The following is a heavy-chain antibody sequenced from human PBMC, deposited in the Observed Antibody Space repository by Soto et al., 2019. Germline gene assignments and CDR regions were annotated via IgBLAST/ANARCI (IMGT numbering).Heavy chain of an antibody. J-gene: IGHJ6*03. CDR1: GFTFSNAW. CDR2: IKSKTDGGTT. D-gene: IGHD2-15*01. Sequence: LSLTCAASGFTFSNAWMSWVRQAPGKGLEWVGRIKSKTDGGTTDYAAPVKGRFTISRDDSKNTLYLQMNSLKTEDTAVYYCTTWASYCSGGSCYPEKYYYYYYMDVWGKGTTVTVSS. V-gene: IGHV3-15*01. CDR3: TTWASYCSGGSCYPEKYYYYYYMDV.